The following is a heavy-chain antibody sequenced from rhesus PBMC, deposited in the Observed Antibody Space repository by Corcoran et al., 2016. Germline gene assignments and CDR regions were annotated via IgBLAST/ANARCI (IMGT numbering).Heavy chain of an antibody. V-gene: IGHV5-2*01. CDR2: LDPSDSET. D-gene: IGHD5-24*01. Sequence: EVQLVQSGAEVKRPGESLKISCKTSGYSFTSYWISWVRQMPGKGLEWMGALDPSDSETRYSTSFQGQVTISADKSISTAYLQWSSLKASDTATYYWAKGNSGYSYDYWGQGVLVTVSS. CDR3: AKGNSGYSYDY. CDR1: GYSFTSYW. J-gene: IGHJ4*01.